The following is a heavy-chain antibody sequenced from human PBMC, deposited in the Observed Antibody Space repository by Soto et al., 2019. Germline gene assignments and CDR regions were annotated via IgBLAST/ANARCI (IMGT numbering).Heavy chain of an antibody. V-gene: IGHV4-30-4*01. CDR2: TYYSGGS. Sequence: QVQLQESGPGLVKASQTLSLTCTLSGASVSSAEHYWSWIRQPPGKGLEWIGYTYYSGGSYYNASLQRRVSISVDTSQNQFSLKLTSVTAADTAVHYCAGLSGYDPAGAADKWGPGILVSVSS. CDR3: AGLSGYDPAGAADK. J-gene: IGHJ4*02. D-gene: IGHD5-12*01. CDR1: GASVSSAEHY.